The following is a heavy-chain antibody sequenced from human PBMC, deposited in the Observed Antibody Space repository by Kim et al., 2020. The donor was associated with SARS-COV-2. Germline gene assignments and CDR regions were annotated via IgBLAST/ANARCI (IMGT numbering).Heavy chain of an antibody. CDR3: ARDIVVPAAREDYYYGMDV. CDR1: GGSISSYY. Sequence: SETLSLTCTASGGSISSYYWSWIRQPPGKGLEWIGYIYYSGSTNYNPSLKSRVTISVDTSKNQFSLKLSSVTAADTAVYYCARDIVVPAAREDYYYGMDVWGQGTTVTVSS. J-gene: IGHJ6*02. CDR2: IYYSGST. D-gene: IGHD2-2*01. V-gene: IGHV4-59*01.